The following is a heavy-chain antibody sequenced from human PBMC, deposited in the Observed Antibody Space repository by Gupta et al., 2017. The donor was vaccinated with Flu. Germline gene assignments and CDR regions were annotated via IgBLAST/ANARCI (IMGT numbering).Heavy chain of an antibody. D-gene: IGHD6-13*01. V-gene: IGHV4-34*01. CDR2: INHSGST. CDR3: ARRWSEVEQQLVQLDY. Sequence: QVQLQQWGAGLLKPSETLSLTCAVYGGSFSGYYWSWIRQPPGKGLEWIGEINHSGSTNYNPSLKSRVTISVDTSKNQFSLKLSSVTAADTAVYYCARRWSEVEQQLVQLDYWGQGTLVTVSS. CDR1: GGSFSGYY. J-gene: IGHJ4*02.